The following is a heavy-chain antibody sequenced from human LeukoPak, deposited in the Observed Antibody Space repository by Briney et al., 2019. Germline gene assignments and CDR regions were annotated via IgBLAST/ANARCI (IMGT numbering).Heavy chain of an antibody. J-gene: IGHJ5*02. CDR1: GGSISSGGYY. V-gene: IGHV4-31*03. D-gene: IGHD3-9*01. CDR3: AREIRSYDILRLVSSFDP. Sequence: SETLSLTCTVSGGSISSGGYYWSWIRQHPGRGLEWIGYIYYSGSTYYNPSLKSRVTISVDTSKNQFSLKLSSVTAADTAVYYCAREIRSYDILRLVSSFDPWGQATLVTVSS. CDR2: IYYSGST.